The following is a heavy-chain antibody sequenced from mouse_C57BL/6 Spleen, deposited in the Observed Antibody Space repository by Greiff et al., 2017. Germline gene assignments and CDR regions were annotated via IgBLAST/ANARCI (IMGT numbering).Heavy chain of an antibody. CDR3: TRHYDGYYYAMDY. CDR2: IDPETGGT. J-gene: IGHJ4*01. D-gene: IGHD2-3*01. Sequence: VQLQQSGAELVRPGASVTLSCKASGYTFTDYEMHWVKQTPVHGLEWIGAIDPETGGTAYNQKFKGKAILTADKSSSTAYMALRSLTSEDSAVYYCTRHYDGYYYAMDYWGQGTSVTVSS. V-gene: IGHV1-15*01. CDR1: GYTFTDYE.